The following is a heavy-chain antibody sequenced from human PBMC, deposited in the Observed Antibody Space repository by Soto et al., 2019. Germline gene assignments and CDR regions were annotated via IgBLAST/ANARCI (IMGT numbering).Heavy chain of an antibody. J-gene: IGHJ4*02. CDR2: IYYSGIT. CDR1: GGSISSGDYY. V-gene: IGHV4-30-4*01. D-gene: IGHD2-2*01. Sequence: QVQLQESGPGLVKPSQTLSLTCTVSGGSISSGDYYWSWIRQPPGKGLAWIGYIYYSGITYYNPSLKSRVTISVDTSNNQFSLKLSSVTAAETAVYYCARVLRGYHLDYWGQGTLVTVSS. CDR3: ARVLRGYHLDY.